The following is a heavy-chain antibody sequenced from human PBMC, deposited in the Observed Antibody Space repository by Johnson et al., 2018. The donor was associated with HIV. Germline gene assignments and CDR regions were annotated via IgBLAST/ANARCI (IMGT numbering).Heavy chain of an antibody. CDR3: ARKADAFDI. Sequence: VQLVESGGGVVQPGRSLRLSCSASGFTFSSFGIHWVRQAPGKGLEWVAVIRYDGSNKYYADSVKGRFTISRDNAKKSVYLQMNSLRAADTAVYYCARKADAFDIWGQGTMITVSS. V-gene: IGHV3-33*01. CDR2: IRYDGSNK. CDR1: GFTFSSFG. J-gene: IGHJ3*02.